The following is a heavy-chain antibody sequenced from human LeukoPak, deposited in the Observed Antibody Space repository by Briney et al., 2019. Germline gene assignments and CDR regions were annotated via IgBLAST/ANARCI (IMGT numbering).Heavy chain of an antibody. CDR2: IIPIFGTA. V-gene: IGHV1-69*13. Sequence: GASVKVSCKASGGTFSSYAISWVRQAPGQGLEWMGGIIPIFGTANYAQKFQGRVTITADESTSTAYMELSSLRSEDTAVYYCARAPLFGSYYNSGFSYYYMDVWGKGTTVTISS. D-gene: IGHD3-10*01. CDR1: GGTFSSYA. J-gene: IGHJ6*03. CDR3: ARAPLFGSYYNSGFSYYYMDV.